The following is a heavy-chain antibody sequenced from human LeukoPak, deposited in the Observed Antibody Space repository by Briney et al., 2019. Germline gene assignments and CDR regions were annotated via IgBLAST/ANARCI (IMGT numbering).Heavy chain of an antibody. Sequence: PSETLSLTCTVSGGSISSSYWGWIRQPPGKGLEWIGYSGDTNYNPSLKSRVTISIDTSKNQFSLKLSSVTAADSAVYYCARHGGRQLAHDAFDIWGQGTMVTVSS. CDR3: ARHGGRQLAHDAFDI. CDR2: SGDT. D-gene: IGHD6-13*01. CDR1: GGSISSSY. V-gene: IGHV4-59*08. J-gene: IGHJ3*02.